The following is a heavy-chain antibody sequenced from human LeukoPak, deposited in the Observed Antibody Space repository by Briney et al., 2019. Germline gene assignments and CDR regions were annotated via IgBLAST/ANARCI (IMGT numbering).Heavy chain of an antibody. CDR3: ARGTWIQLWLPDY. V-gene: IGHV4-39*07. D-gene: IGHD5-18*01. CDR1: GGSISSSSYY. Sequence: PSETLSLTCTVSGGSISSSSYYWGWIRQPPGKGLEWIGEINHSGSTNYNPSLKSRVTISVDTSKNQFSLKLSSVTAADTAVYYCARGTWIQLWLPDYWGQGTLVTVSS. CDR2: INHSGST. J-gene: IGHJ4*02.